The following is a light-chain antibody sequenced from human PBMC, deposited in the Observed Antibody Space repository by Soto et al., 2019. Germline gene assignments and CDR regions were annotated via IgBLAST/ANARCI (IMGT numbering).Light chain of an antibody. Sequence: EIVLTQSPGTLSLSPGERATLSCGASQSVTSNYLAWYQQKPGQAPRLLIFGASIRVKGIPDRFSGSGSGTDFTLTISRLEPEDFAVYYCQQYGSSRTWTFGQGTKVDIK. CDR3: QQYGSSRTWT. V-gene: IGKV3-20*01. J-gene: IGKJ1*01. CDR2: GAS. CDR1: QSVTSNY.